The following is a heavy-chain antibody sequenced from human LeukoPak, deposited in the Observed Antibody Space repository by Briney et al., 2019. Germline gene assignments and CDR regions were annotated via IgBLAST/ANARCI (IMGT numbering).Heavy chain of an antibody. CDR2: IKQDGSEK. CDR3: ARDASSTSCCSGGNY. V-gene: IGHV3-7*04. J-gene: IGHJ4*02. D-gene: IGHD2-2*01. Sequence: PSETLSLTCTVSGGSISGNYWSWVRQAPGKGLGWVANIKQDGSEKYYVDSVKRRFTISRDNAKNSLYLQMNSLRTEDTAVYYCARDASSTSCCSGGNYWGQGTLVTVSS. CDR1: GGSISGNY.